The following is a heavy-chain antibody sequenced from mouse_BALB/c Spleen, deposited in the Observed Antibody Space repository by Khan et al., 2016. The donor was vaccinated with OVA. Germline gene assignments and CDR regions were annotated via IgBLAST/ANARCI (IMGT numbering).Heavy chain of an antibody. CDR1: GYTFTSYW. D-gene: IGHD1-1*01. CDR3: ANHGSTSAWFSY. CDR2: INPSTGYS. J-gene: IGHJ3*01. Sequence: QIQLVQSGAELAKPGASVKMSCKASGYTFTSYWIHWVKQRPGQGLEWIGYINPSTGYSEYNQKFKDKATLTTDKSSSTAYMQLSSLTSDDSAVYYCANHGSTSAWFSYWGQGTLVTVSA. V-gene: IGHV1-7*01.